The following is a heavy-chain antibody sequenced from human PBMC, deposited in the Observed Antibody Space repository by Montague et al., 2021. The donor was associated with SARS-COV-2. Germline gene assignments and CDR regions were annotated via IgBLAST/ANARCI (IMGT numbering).Heavy chain of an antibody. Sequence: SLRLSCAASGFTFSSYNMNWVRQAPGKGLEWLSYINNDNTATYYADSVKGRFTISRDNAKNSLYLQMNSLRAEDAAVYYCARDSRSSGLPFYWSQGTLVIVSS. V-gene: IGHV3-48*04. D-gene: IGHD6-19*01. CDR1: GFTFSSYN. J-gene: IGHJ4*02. CDR2: INNDNTAT. CDR3: ARDSRSSGLPFY.